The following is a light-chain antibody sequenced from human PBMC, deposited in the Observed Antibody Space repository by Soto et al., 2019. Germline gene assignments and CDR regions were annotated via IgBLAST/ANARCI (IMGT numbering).Light chain of an antibody. V-gene: IGKV3-15*01. CDR2: GAS. CDR1: QSVSSN. J-gene: IGKJ5*01. Sequence: EIVMTQSPATLSLSPGERATLSCRASQSVSSNLAWYQQKPGQAPRLLIYGASTRATGIPARFSGSWSGTEFTLTISSLHSEDFAVYYCQQYNNWPITFGQGTRLEIK. CDR3: QQYNNWPIT.